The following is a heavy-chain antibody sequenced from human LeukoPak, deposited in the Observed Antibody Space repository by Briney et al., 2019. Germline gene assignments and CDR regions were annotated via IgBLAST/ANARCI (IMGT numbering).Heavy chain of an antibody. CDR1: GYTFTGYY. CDR3: ARDQRYSSAWYDEGGYYFDY. V-gene: IGHV1-2*02. CDR2: INPNSGGT. J-gene: IGHJ4*02. Sequence: AAAVKVSCKASGYTFTGYYIHWVRQAPGQGLEWMGWINPNSGGTKYVQKFQGRVTVTRDASISTAYMELSRLRSDDTAVYYCARDQRYSSAWYDEGGYYFDYWGQGTPVTVSS. D-gene: IGHD6-19*01.